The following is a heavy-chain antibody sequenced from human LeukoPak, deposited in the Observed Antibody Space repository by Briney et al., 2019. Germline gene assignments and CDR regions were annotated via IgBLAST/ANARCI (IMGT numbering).Heavy chain of an antibody. CDR2: LASGSQT. J-gene: IGHJ4*02. Sequence: GGSLRLSCTASGFTLGRHDMHWVRQTTGEGLEWVAGLASGSQTFYAGSVKGRFTVSREDAKNSLYLQMNSLRAGDTAVYYCVREARGYHYTYFDYWGQGTLVTVSS. D-gene: IGHD5-18*01. CDR1: GFTLGRHD. V-gene: IGHV3-13*01. CDR3: VREARGYHYTYFDY.